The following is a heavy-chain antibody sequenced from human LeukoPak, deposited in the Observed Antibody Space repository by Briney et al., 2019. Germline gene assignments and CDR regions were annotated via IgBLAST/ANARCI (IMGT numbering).Heavy chain of an antibody. CDR1: GASISSSSYY. D-gene: IGHD3-10*02. CDR2: IFYPGST. CDR3: VRQSGSVYVPVDY. Sequence: SETLSLTCTVSGASISSSSYYWGWIRQPPGKGLEWIGTIFYPGSTYYNPSLKSRVTMSVDTSKNQFSLKLNSVTAADTAVYYCVRQSGSVYVPVDYWGQGTLVTVSS. V-gene: IGHV4-39*01. J-gene: IGHJ4*02.